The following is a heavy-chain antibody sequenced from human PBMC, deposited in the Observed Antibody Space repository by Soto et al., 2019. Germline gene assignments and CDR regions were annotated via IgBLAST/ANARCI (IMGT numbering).Heavy chain of an antibody. J-gene: IGHJ4*02. CDR3: TRLVLGSVVY. D-gene: IGHD2-15*01. V-gene: IGHV3-73*02. CDR2: IRSKANSYAT. CDR1: GFTFSGST. Sequence: EVHLVESGGGLVQPGGSLKLSCAASGFTFSGSTMHWVRQASGKGLAWVGRIRSKANSYATAYAASVKGSFTISRDASKNTAYLQMNSLKTEDTAVYYCTRLVLGSVVYWGQGTLVTVSS.